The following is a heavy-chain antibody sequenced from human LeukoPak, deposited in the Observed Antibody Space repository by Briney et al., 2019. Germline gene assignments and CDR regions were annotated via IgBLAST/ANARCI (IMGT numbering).Heavy chain of an antibody. CDR2: ISYDGSNK. Sequence: PGRSLRLSCAASGFTFSSYAMHWVRQAPGKGLEWVAVISYDGSNKYYADSVKGRFTISRDNSKTTLYLQMSSLGAEDTAEYYCARNSGSYYSHFGYWGQGTLVTVSS. CDR3: ARNSGSYYSHFGY. V-gene: IGHV3-30-3*01. J-gene: IGHJ4*02. CDR1: GFTFSSYA. D-gene: IGHD1-26*01.